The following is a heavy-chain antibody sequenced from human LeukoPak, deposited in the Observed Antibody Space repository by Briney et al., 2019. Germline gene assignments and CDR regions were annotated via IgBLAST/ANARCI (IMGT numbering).Heavy chain of an antibody. Sequence: SETLSLTCTVSGGSVSSGSYYWSWIRQPPGKGLEWIGYIYYSGSTKYNPSLKSRITISVDTSRNQFSLQLSSVTAADTAVYYCARIHRYCSGGACYVLDNWGQGTLVAVSS. CDR2: IYYSGST. V-gene: IGHV4-61*01. CDR3: ARIHRYCSGGACYVLDN. CDR1: GGSVSSGSYY. J-gene: IGHJ4*02. D-gene: IGHD2-15*01.